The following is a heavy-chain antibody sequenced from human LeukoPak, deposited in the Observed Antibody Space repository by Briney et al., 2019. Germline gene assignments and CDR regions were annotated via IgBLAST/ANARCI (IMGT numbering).Heavy chain of an antibody. CDR3: ARGGYYDPLDY. J-gene: IGHJ4*02. CDR2: FYYSGST. Sequence: PSETLSLTCTVSGGSISSHYWSWIRQPPGKGLEWIGYFYYSGSTNYNPSPKSRVTISVDTSKNQISLKVISVTAADTAVYYCARGGYYDPLDYCGQGTLVTVSS. CDR1: GGSISSHY. D-gene: IGHD3-3*01. V-gene: IGHV4-59*11.